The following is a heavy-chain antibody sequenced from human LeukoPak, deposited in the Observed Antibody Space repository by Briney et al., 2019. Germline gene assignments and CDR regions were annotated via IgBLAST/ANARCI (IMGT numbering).Heavy chain of an antibody. Sequence: GGSLRLSCAGSGFSFITHWMSWVRQAPGKGLEWVANIKQDGSEKNYVDSVKGRFTISRDNAKNSLYLQMNSLRAEDTAVYYCARDPGGLGWVDYWGQGTLVTVSS. CDR2: IKQDGSEK. CDR3: ARDPGGLGWVDY. J-gene: IGHJ4*02. D-gene: IGHD3/OR15-3a*01. CDR1: GFSFITHW. V-gene: IGHV3-7*01.